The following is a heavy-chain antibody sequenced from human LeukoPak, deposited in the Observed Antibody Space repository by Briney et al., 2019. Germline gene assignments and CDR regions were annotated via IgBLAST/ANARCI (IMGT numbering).Heavy chain of an antibody. V-gene: IGHV3-30*02. Sequence: GGSLRLSCAASGFTFSNYVMHWVRQAPGKGLEWVAFIRYDASNRYYADSVKGRFTISRDNSKNTLHLQMNSLRPEDTAVYYCAKDQEWELLTPYYFDYWGQGTLVTVSS. CDR2: IRYDASNR. D-gene: IGHD1-26*01. CDR1: GFTFSNYV. J-gene: IGHJ4*02. CDR3: AKDQEWELLTPYYFDY.